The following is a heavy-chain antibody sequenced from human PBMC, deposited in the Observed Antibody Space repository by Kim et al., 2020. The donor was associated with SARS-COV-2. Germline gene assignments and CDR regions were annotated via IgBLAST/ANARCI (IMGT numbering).Heavy chain of an antibody. CDR3: TRVPSSNYFDY. Sequence: HYNPSLKSRVTISVDTSKNQLSLKLSSVTAADTAVYFCTRVPSSNYFDYWGQGALVTVSS. J-gene: IGHJ4*02. V-gene: IGHV4-30-2*04.